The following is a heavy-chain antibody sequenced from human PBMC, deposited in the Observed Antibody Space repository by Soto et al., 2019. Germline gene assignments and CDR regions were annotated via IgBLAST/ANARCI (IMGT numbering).Heavy chain of an antibody. D-gene: IGHD5-12*01. CDR3: ARGWNIVADVTNNWLEP. Sequence: ASVKVSCKASGYTFTGYYMHWVRQAPGQGLEWMGWINPNSGDTNYAQKFQGRVTMSGDTSIITAYMELSRLRYDDTAVYYCARGWNIVADVTNNWLEPWGQGTLVTVSS. CDR1: GYTFTGYY. J-gene: IGHJ5*02. V-gene: IGHV1-2*02. CDR2: INPNSGDT.